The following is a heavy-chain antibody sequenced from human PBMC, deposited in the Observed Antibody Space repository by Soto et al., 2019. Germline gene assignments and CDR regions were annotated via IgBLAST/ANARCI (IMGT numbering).Heavy chain of an antibody. CDR3: ARDGAYCSGTGCRNYYHYMDV. V-gene: IGHV3-21*01. CDR2: IRGSTSYI. D-gene: IGHD2-2*01. CDR1: GFSFSDYS. J-gene: IGHJ6*03. Sequence: EVQLVESGGGLVKPGGSLRLSCAASGFSFSDYSMNWVRQAPGKGLEWVSCIRGSTSYIYYADSLKGRFTVSRDNAEKSLYLQMNSLRAEDTAVYYCARDGAYCSGTGCRNYYHYMDVWGQGTTVTVSS.